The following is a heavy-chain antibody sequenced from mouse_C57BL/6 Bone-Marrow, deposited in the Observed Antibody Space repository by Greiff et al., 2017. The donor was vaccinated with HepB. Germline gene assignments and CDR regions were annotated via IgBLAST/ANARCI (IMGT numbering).Heavy chain of an antibody. V-gene: IGHV1-55*01. D-gene: IGHD1-1*01. CDR1: GYTFTSYW. CDR3: APNPDYGSSQPHWYFDV. J-gene: IGHJ1*03. Sequence: QVQLQQPGAELVKPGASVKMSCKASGYTFTSYWITWVKQRPGQGLEWIGDIYPGSGSTNYNEKFKSKATLTVDPSSSTAYMQLSSLTSEDSAVYYCAPNPDYGSSQPHWYFDVWGTGTTVTVSS. CDR2: IYPGSGST.